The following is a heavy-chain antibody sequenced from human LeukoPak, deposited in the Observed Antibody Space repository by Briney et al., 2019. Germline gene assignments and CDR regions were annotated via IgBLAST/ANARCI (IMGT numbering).Heavy chain of an antibody. CDR1: GFTFSSYA. CDR2: ISGSVGST. CDR3: AKGPYSSGWYGGPDYFDY. V-gene: IGHV3-23*01. J-gene: IGHJ4*02. Sequence: GGSLRLSCAASGFTFSSYAMTWVRQAPGKGLEWVSAISGSVGSTHYADSVKGRFTISRDNSKNTLYLQMNSLRAEDTAVYYCAKGPYSSGWYGGPDYFDYWGQGTLVTVSS. D-gene: IGHD6-19*01.